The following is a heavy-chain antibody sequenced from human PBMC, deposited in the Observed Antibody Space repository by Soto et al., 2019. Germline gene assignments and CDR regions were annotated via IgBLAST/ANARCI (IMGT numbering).Heavy chain of an antibody. CDR3: ARVDKRNYYDSSGYVDY. CDR1: GGSVSSGSYY. D-gene: IGHD3-22*01. V-gene: IGHV4-61*01. CDR2: IYYSGST. Sequence: PSETLSLTCTVSGGSVSSGSYYWSWIWQPPGKGLEWIGYIYYSGSTNYNPSLKSRVTISVDMSKNQFSLKLSSVTAADTAVYYCARVDKRNYYDSSGYVDYWGQGTLVTVSS. J-gene: IGHJ4*02.